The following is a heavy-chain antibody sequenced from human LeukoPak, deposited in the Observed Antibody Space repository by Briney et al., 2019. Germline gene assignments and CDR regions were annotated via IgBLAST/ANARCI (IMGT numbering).Heavy chain of an antibody. CDR3: ARVEAVAGTSAWYFDY. CDR2: IYHSGST. Sequence: KTSETLSLTCAVSGGSISSSNWWSWVRQPPGKGLEWIGEIYHSGSTNYNPSLKSRVTISVDKSKNQFSLKLSSVTAADTAVYYCARVEAVAGTSAWYFDYWGQGTLVTVSS. V-gene: IGHV4-4*02. J-gene: IGHJ4*02. CDR1: GGSISSSNW. D-gene: IGHD6-19*01.